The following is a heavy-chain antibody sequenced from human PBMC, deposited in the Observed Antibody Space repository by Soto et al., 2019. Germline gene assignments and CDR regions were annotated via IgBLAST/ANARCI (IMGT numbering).Heavy chain of an antibody. CDR2: IVVGSGNT. V-gene: IGHV1-58*01. D-gene: IGHD3-22*01. CDR1: GFTFTSSA. Sequence: GASVKVSCKASGFTFTSSAVQWGRPARGQRLEWIGWIVVGSGNTNYAQKFQERGTITRDMSTSTAYMELSSLRSEDTAVYYCAADLPHYYDSSGYDDYWGQGTLVTVSS. CDR3: AADLPHYYDSSGYDDY. J-gene: IGHJ4*02.